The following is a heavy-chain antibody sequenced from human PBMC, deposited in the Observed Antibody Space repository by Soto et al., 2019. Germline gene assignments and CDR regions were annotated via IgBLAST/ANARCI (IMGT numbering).Heavy chain of an antibody. Sequence: SETLSLTCTVSNVSITSSYWNWIRQPPGKGLEWIGFVYYTGTTKYNPSLKSRATISVDRSKNEFSLKLTSVTAADTAFYFCARDFAGRGPFDPLDQGTMVTVSS. J-gene: IGHJ5*01. V-gene: IGHV4-59*01. CDR3: ARDFAGRGPFDP. CDR2: VYYTGTT. CDR1: NVSITSSY.